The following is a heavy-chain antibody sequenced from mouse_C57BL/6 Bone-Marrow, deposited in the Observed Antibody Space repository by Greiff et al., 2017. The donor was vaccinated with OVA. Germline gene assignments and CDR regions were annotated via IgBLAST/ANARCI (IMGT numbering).Heavy chain of an antibody. CDR1: GYAFSSSW. D-gene: IGHD1-1*01. Sequence: QVQLQQSGPELVKPGASVTISCKASGYAFSSSWMNWVKQRPGQGLEWIGRIYPGDGDTNYNGKFKGQATLTADKSSSTAYMQLSSLTCEDYAVYFCARSGTTVGEFDDWGQGTTLTVSS. CDR3: ARSGTTVGEFDD. J-gene: IGHJ2*01. V-gene: IGHV1-82*01. CDR2: IYPGDGDT.